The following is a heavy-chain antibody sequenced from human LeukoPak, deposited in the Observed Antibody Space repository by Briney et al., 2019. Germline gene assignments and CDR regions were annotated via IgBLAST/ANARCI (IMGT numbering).Heavy chain of an antibody. D-gene: IGHD3-22*01. V-gene: IGHV1-2*02. CDR2: INPNSGGT. CDR1: GYTFTGYF. J-gene: IGHJ4*02. CDR3: ARDDYYYDSSGYDLDY. Sequence: ASVKVSCKASGYTFTGYFMHWVRQAPGQGLEWMGWINPNSGGTNYAQKFQGRVTMTRDTSISTAYMELSRLRSDDTAVYYCARDDYYYDSSGYDLDYWGQGTLVTVSS.